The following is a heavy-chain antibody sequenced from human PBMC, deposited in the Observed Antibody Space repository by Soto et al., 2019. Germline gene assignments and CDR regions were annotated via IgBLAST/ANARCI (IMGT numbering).Heavy chain of an antibody. J-gene: IGHJ5*02. CDR1: GFSLSTSGVG. D-gene: IGHD2-2*01. CDR2: IYWDDDK. V-gene: IGHV2-5*02. Sequence: QITLKESGPTLVKPTQTLTLTCTFSGFSLSTSGVGVGWIRQPPGKALEWLALIYWDDDKRYSPSLKSRLTITNETSNTQHILNMPNMDPVDTATYYCAHRRGYCISTSCSDWFYPWGQGTLVPVSS. CDR3: AHRRGYCISTSCSDWFYP.